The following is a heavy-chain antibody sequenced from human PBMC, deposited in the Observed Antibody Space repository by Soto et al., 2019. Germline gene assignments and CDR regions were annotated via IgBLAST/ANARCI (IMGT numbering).Heavy chain of an antibody. CDR3: AGRLTTAASLDY. CDR2: ITGSGGST. D-gene: IGHD3-16*01. V-gene: IGHV3-23*01. Sequence: HPGGSLRLSCAASGFTFSTYAMIWVRQAPGKGLEWVSVITGSGGSTYYADSVKGRFTISRDNSKNTLYLQMDSLRAEDTAIYYCAGRLTTAASLDYWGRGTLVTVSS. CDR1: GFTFSTYA. J-gene: IGHJ4*02.